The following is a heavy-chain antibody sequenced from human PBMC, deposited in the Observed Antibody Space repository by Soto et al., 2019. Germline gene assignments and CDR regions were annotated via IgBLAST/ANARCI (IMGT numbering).Heavy chain of an antibody. CDR3: AKGFIAARPGDY. D-gene: IGHD6-6*01. CDR2: IDPSDSYT. CDR1: GYSFTIYW. Sequence: PGESLKISCNGSGYSFTIYWIRWVRQMPGKGLEWMGRIDPSDSYTNYSPSFQGHVTISADKSISTAYLQWSSLKASDTAMYYCAKGFIAARPGDYWGQGTLVTVSS. V-gene: IGHV5-10-1*01. J-gene: IGHJ4*02.